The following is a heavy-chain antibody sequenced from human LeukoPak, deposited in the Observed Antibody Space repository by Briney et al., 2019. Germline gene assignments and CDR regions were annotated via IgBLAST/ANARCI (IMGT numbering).Heavy chain of an antibody. J-gene: IGHJ5*02. CDR3: ARPLMYYYGSETYFWFDP. D-gene: IGHD3-10*01. CDR2: INEHGTDS. V-gene: IGHV3-74*03. Sequence: GGSLRLSCTASGFTFSGHWIHWVRQAPGMGLVWVSRINEHGTDSMYAESVKGRFTISRDNAKNTVYLQMNSLRAEDTAVYYCARPLMYYYGSETYFWFDPWGQGTLVTVSS. CDR1: GFTFSGHW.